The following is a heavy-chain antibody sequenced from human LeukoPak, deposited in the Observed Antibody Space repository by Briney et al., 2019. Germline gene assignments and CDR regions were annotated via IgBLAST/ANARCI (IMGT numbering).Heavy chain of an antibody. J-gene: IGHJ4*02. CDR3: AKDWGYSSSWSYYFDY. V-gene: IGHV3-23*01. CDR1: GFTFSSYA. Sequence: PGGSLRLSCAASGFTFSSYAMSWVRQAPGKGLEWVSAISGSGGSTYYADSVKGRFTISRDNSKNTLYLQMNSLRAEDTAVYYCAKDWGYSSSWSYYFDYWGQGTLVTVSS. D-gene: IGHD6-13*01. CDR2: ISGSGGST.